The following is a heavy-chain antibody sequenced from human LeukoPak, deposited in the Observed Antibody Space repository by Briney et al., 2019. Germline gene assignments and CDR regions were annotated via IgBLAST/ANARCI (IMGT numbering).Heavy chain of an antibody. CDR1: GGSISSYY. CDR2: IYTSGST. V-gene: IGHV4-4*07. J-gene: IGHJ5*02. Sequence: SETLSLTCTVSGGSISSYYWSWIRQPAGKELEWIGRIYTSGSTNYNPSLKSRVTMSVDTSKNQFSLKLSSVTAADTAVYYCAREGGIAVAGIGWFDPWGQGTLVTVSS. CDR3: AREGGIAVAGIGWFDP. D-gene: IGHD6-19*01.